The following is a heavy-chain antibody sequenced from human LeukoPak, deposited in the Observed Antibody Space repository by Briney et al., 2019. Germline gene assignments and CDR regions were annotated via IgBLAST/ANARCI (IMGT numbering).Heavy chain of an antibody. CDR3: ARRDCSSTSCYHNWFDP. D-gene: IGHD2-2*01. CDR1: GGSISSYY. J-gene: IGHJ5*02. CDR2: IYTSGST. Sequence: PSETLSLTCTVSGGSISSYYWSWIRQPPGKGLEWIGYIYTSGSTNYNPSLKSRVTISVDMSKNQFSLKLSSVTAADTAVYYCARRDCSSTSCYHNWFDPWGQGTLVTVSS. V-gene: IGHV4-4*09.